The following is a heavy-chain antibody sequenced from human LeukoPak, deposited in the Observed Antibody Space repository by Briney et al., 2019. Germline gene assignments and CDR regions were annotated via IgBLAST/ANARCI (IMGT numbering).Heavy chain of an antibody. D-gene: IGHD2-15*01. J-gene: IGHJ4*01. CDR3: VRSEVETSGRDY. CDR2: IYYSGNT. V-gene: IGHV4-39*01. Sequence: SETLSLTCTVSGDSISTSNSYWGWIRQPPGKGLEWIGSIYYSGNTYYNASLKSRVTISVDTSKNQFSLKVSSVTAADTAVYYCVRSEVETSGRDYWGHGTLVTVSS. CDR1: GDSISTSNSY.